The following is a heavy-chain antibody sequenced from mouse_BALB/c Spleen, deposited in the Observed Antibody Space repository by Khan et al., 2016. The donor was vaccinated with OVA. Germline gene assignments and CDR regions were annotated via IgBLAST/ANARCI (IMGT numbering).Heavy chain of an antibody. CDR2: IYYSGTT. Sequence: EVQLQESGPDLVKPSQSLSLTRTVTGYSITSGYSWHWIRQSPGNKLEWMGYIYYSGTTNYNPSLKSRISITRDTSKNQFFLQLNSVTTEDTATYYCARSGTTVVAYWYFDVWGAGTTVTVSS. D-gene: IGHD1-1*01. CDR1: GYSITSGYS. CDR3: ARSGTTVVAYWYFDV. J-gene: IGHJ1*01. V-gene: IGHV3-1*02.